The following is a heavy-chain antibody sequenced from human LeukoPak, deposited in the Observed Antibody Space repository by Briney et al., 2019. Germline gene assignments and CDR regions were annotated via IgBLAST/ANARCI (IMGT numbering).Heavy chain of an antibody. CDR1: GGSFSGYY. V-gene: IGHV4-34*01. D-gene: IGHD2-2*01. CDR2: INHSGST. Sequence: SETLSLTCAVYGGSFSGYYWSWIRQPPGKGLEWIGEINHSGSTNYNPSLKSRVTISVDTSKNQFSLKLSPVTAADTAVYYCAKGVPAATDNYYYYGMDVWGQGTTVTVSS. J-gene: IGHJ6*02. CDR3: AKGVPAATDNYYYYGMDV.